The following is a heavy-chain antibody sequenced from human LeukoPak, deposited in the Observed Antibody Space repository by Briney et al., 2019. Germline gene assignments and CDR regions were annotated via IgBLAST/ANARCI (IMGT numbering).Heavy chain of an antibody. V-gene: IGHV3-20*04. J-gene: IGHJ4*02. D-gene: IGHD1-7*01. CDR2: INWNGGST. Sequence: GGSQRLSCAASGFTFDDYGMSWVRQAPGKGREWVSGINWNGGSTGYADSVKGRFTISRDNAKNSLYLQMNSLRAEDTALYYCARDRGTGTTDFDYWGQGTLVTVSS. CDR3: ARDRGTGTTDFDY. CDR1: GFTFDDYG.